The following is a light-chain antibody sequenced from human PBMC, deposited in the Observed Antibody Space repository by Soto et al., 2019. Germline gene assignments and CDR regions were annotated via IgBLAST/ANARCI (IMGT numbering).Light chain of an antibody. CDR3: ISFTSSTTYV. J-gene: IGLJ1*01. CDR1: SSDVGNYNY. CDR2: NVN. V-gene: IGLV2-14*01. Sequence: QSALTQAASVSGSPGQSITISCTGTSSDVGNYNYVSWYQQHPGEVPKLIIFNVNNRPSVVSNRFSGSKSGNTASLTISGLQAEDEADYYCISFTSSTTYVLGTGTKVTVL.